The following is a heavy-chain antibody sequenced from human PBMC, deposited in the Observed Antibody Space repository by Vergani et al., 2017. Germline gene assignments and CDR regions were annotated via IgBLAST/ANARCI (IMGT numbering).Heavy chain of an antibody. CDR1: GRSISSGDYY. CDR3: ARDLMYSSSWSVGMDV. Sequence: QVQLQESGPGLVKPSQTLSLTCTVSGRSISSGDYYWSWIRQPPGKGLEWIGYIYYSGSTYYNPSLKSRVTISVDTSKNQFSLKLSSVTAADTAVYYCARDLMYSSSWSVGMDVWGQGTTVTVSS. CDR2: IYYSGST. J-gene: IGHJ6*02. V-gene: IGHV4-30-4*08. D-gene: IGHD6-13*01.